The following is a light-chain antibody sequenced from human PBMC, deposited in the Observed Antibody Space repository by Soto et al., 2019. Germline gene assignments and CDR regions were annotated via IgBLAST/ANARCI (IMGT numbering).Light chain of an antibody. CDR1: QSVGSDF. CDR3: QQFGLSPMYS. Sequence: EVVLTQSPDTLSLSPGERASLSCRASQSVGSDFLAWYQQKPGQAPRLLMYGVYSRATGTPDRFSGSGSGRDFTLTISRLDPEDFAVYYCQQFGLSPMYSFGPGTRLEI. J-gene: IGKJ2*03. CDR2: GVY. V-gene: IGKV3-20*01.